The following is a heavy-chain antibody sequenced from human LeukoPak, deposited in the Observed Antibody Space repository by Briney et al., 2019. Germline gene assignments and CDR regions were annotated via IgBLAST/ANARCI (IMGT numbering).Heavy chain of an antibody. V-gene: IGHV3-23*01. CDR3: AKVVSGYSNYGY. Sequence: GGSLRLSCAASGFTFSSYAMSWVRQAPGKGLEWVSAISGSGGSTYYAGSVKGRFTISRDNSKNTLYLQMNSLRAEDTAVYYCAKVVSGYSNYGYWGQGTLVTVSS. J-gene: IGHJ4*02. CDR2: ISGSGGST. D-gene: IGHD4-11*01. CDR1: GFTFSSYA.